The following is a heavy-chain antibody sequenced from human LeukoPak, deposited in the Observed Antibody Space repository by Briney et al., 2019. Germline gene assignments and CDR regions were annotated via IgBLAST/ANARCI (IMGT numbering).Heavy chain of an antibody. D-gene: IGHD6-13*01. CDR2: IYYSGST. V-gene: IGHV4-30-4*01. CDR1: GGSISSGDYD. J-gene: IGHJ4*02. CDR3: ARGLGSSWYGD. Sequence: SETLSLACTVSGGSISSGDYDWGWIRQPPGKGLEWIGYIYYSGSTYYSPSLKSRATISVDTSKNEFSLTLRSVTAADTAVYYCARGLGSSWYGDWGQGTLVTVSS.